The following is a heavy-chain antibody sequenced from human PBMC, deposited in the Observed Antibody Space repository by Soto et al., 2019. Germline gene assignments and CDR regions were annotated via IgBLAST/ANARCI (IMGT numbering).Heavy chain of an antibody. J-gene: IGHJ4*02. CDR2: IYYSGRS. D-gene: IGHD4-17*01. Sequence: SETLSLTCTVSGGSITSSSYYWGWIRQPPGKGLEWIGGIYYSGRSYYNPSLKSRVTMSVDTYKNHFSLTLNSVTAADAAVYYGARQRTTVVTQAYFDHWGQGTLVTVSS. CDR3: ARQRTTVVTQAYFDH. V-gene: IGHV4-39*01. CDR1: GGSITSSSYY.